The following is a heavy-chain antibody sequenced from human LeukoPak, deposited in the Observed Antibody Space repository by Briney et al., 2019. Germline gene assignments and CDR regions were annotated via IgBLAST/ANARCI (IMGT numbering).Heavy chain of an antibody. V-gene: IGHV3-21*04. Sequence: GVSLRLSCAASGFTLTRCNINWVRQAPGKGLELVSSITTSCTYIYYADSVKGRFTISRDNAKNSLYLQMNSLRAEDTAVYYCARPFYYDSNGGEGMDVWGQGTTVTVSS. CDR2: ITTSCTYI. J-gene: IGHJ6*02. CDR1: GFTLTRCN. CDR3: ARPFYYDSNGGEGMDV. D-gene: IGHD3-22*01.